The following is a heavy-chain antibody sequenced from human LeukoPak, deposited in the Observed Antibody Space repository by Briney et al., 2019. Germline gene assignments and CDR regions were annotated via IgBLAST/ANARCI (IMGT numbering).Heavy chain of an antibody. Sequence: SETLSLTCTVSGGSISSYYWSWIRQPPGKGLEWIGYIYYSGSTNYNPSLKSRVTISVDTSKNQFSLKLSSVTAADTAVYYCARVNYDSSGYNSDYWGQGTLVTVSS. CDR2: IYYSGST. J-gene: IGHJ4*02. CDR1: GGSISSYY. V-gene: IGHV4-59*01. D-gene: IGHD3-22*01. CDR3: ARVNYDSSGYNSDY.